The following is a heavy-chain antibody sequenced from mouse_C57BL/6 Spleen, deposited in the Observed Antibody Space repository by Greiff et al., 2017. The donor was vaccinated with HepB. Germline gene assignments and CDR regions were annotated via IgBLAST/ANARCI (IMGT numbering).Heavy chain of an antibody. V-gene: IGHV1-81*01. CDR3: ARSVTTEKCYAIDY. D-gene: IGHD2-2*01. CDR2: IYPRSGNT. J-gene: IGHJ4*01. Sequence: QVQLQQSGAELARPGASVKLSCKASGYTFTSYGISWVKQRTGQGLEWIGEIYPRSGNTYYNEKFKGKATLTADKSSSTAYMELRSLTSEDSAVYFCARSVTTEKCYAIDYWGQGTSVTVSS. CDR1: GYTFTSYG.